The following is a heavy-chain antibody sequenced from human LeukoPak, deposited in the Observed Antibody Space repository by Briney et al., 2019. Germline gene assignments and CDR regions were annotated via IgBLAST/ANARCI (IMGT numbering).Heavy chain of an antibody. V-gene: IGHV1-2*02. CDR3: ARMMPGAPYNWFDP. D-gene: IGHD2-2*01. Sequence: ASVKVSCKASGYTFTGYYMHWVRQAPGQGLEWMGWINPNSGGTNYAQKFQGRVTMTRDTSISTAYMELSRLRSDDTAVYYCARMMPGAPYNWFDPWGQGTLVTVPS. CDR1: GYTFTGYY. CDR2: INPNSGGT. J-gene: IGHJ5*02.